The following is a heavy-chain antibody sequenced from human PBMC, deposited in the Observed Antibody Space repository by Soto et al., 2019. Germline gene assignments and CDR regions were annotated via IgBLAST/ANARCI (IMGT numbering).Heavy chain of an antibody. Sequence: GASVKVSCKASGYTFTGYYMHWGRQAPGQGLEWMGWINPNSGGTNYAQKFQGWVTMTRDTSISTAYMELSRLRSDDTAVYYCARRVAVAGYYYFDYWGQGTLVTVSS. V-gene: IGHV1-2*04. CDR1: GYTFTGYY. J-gene: IGHJ4*02. D-gene: IGHD6-19*01. CDR2: INPNSGGT. CDR3: ARRVAVAGYYYFDY.